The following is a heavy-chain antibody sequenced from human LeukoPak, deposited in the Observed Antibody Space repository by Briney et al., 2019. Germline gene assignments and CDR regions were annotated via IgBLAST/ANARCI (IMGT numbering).Heavy chain of an antibody. CDR2: IYYSGST. J-gene: IGHJ4*02. CDR3: ARGSRELYYFDY. CDR1: GGSISSYY. Sequence: SSETLSLTCTVSGGSISSYYWSWIRQPPGKGLEWIGYIYYSGSTKYNPSLKSRVTISVDASKTQFSLELNSVTAAETAVYYYARGSRELYYFDYWGQGTLVTVSS. V-gene: IGHV4-59*01. D-gene: IGHD1-7*01.